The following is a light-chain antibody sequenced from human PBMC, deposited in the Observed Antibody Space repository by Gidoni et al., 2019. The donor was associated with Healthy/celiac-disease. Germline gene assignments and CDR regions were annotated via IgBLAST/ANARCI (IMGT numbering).Light chain of an antibody. CDR1: QSVSSSY. CDR3: QQYGSSTRT. Sequence: EIVLTQSQGTLSLSPGERATLSCRASQSVSSSYLSWYQQKPGQAPRLLLYGASSRATVIPDRFSGSGSGTDFTLTISRLEPEDFALYYCQQYGSSTRTFGQGTKVEIK. J-gene: IGKJ1*01. CDR2: GAS. V-gene: IGKV3-20*01.